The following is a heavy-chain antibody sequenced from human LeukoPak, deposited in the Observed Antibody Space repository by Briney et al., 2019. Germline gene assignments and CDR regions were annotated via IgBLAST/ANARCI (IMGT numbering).Heavy chain of an antibody. D-gene: IGHD2-21*02. V-gene: IGHV4-39*07. J-gene: IGHJ3*02. CDR1: GGSISSSSYY. CDR3: ARDKYRGNSGSAFDI. CDR2: IYYSGST. Sequence: SETLSLTCTVSGGSISSSSYYWGWIRQPPGKGLEWIGSIYYSGSTYYNPSLKSRVTISVDTSKNQFSLKLGPVTAADTAVYYCARDKYRGNSGSAFDIWGQGTMVTVSS.